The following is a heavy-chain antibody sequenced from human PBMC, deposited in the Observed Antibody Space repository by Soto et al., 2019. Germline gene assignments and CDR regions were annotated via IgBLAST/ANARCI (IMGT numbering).Heavy chain of an antibody. CDR2: INHSGST. J-gene: IGHJ6*02. CDR1: GGSFSGYY. D-gene: IGHD3-3*01. V-gene: IGHV4-34*01. CDR3: ARGPLRVGGVISYYYYGMDV. Sequence: SETLSLTCVVYGGSFSGYYWSWIRQPPGKGLEWIGEINHSGSTNYNPSLKSRVTISVDTSKNQFSLKLSSVTAADTAVYYCARGPLRVGGVISYYYYGMDVWGQGTTVTVSS.